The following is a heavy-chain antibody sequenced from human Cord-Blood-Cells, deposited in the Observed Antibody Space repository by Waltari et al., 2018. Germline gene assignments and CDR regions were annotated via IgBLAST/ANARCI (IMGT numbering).Heavy chain of an antibody. CDR3: ARGYYDSSAFDI. J-gene: IGHJ3*02. D-gene: IGHD3-22*01. CDR2: MNPNSGNT. CDR1: GYPFTSYE. V-gene: IGHV1-8*03. Sequence: QVQLVQSGAEVKKPGASVKVSCKASGYPFTSYENNWVRQATGQGLEWMGWMNPNSGNTGYAQKFQGRVTITRNTSISTAYMELSSLRSEDTAVYYCARGYYDSSAFDIWGQGTMVTVSS.